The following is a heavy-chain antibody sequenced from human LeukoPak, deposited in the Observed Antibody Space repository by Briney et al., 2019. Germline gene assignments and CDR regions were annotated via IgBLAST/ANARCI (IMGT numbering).Heavy chain of an antibody. Sequence: PGGSLRLSCAASGFTFSSYAMSWVRQAPGKGLEWVSAISGSGGSTYYADSVKGRFTISRDNSKNTLYLQMNSLRAEDTAVYYCAKDIHAYYYYYYMDVWGKGTTVTVSS. D-gene: IGHD2-21*01. V-gene: IGHV3-23*01. CDR3: AKDIHAYYYYYYMDV. J-gene: IGHJ6*03. CDR2: ISGSGGST. CDR1: GFTFSSYA.